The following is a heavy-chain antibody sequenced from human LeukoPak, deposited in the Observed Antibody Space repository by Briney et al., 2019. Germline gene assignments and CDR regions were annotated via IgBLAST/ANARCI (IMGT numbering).Heavy chain of an antibody. Sequence: SETLSLTCTVSGGSISSSSYYRGWIRQPPGKGLEWIGSIYYSGSTYYNPSLKSRVTKSVDTSKNQFSLKLSSVTAADTAVYYCARHDLRYFDWHYWGQGTLVTVSS. J-gene: IGHJ4*02. CDR3: ARHDLRYFDWHY. D-gene: IGHD3-9*01. V-gene: IGHV4-39*01. CDR1: GGSISSSSYY. CDR2: IYYSGST.